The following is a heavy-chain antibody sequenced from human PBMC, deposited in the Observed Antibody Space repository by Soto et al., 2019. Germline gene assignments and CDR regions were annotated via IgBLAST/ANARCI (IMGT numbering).Heavy chain of an antibody. V-gene: IGHV3-21*01. CDR3: ASVSGYCSGGTCYWYLDL. CDR2: ISGSSTYI. D-gene: IGHD2-15*01. Sequence: GGSLRLSCAASGFTFSSYSMNWVRQAPGKGLEWVSSISGSSTYIYYADSLKGRFTISRDNTKNSLYLQMSTLRAEDTAVYYCASVSGYCSGGTCYWYLDLWGCGTLVTVSS. CDR1: GFTFSSYS. J-gene: IGHJ2*01.